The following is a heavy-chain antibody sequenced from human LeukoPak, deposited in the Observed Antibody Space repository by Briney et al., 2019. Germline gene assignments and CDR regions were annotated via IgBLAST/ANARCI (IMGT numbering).Heavy chain of an antibody. V-gene: IGHV3-30-3*01. J-gene: IGHJ4*02. CDR3: ARDTRHRLGIVSDY. CDR2: ISYDGSNK. CDR1: GFTFSSYA. D-gene: IGHD7-27*01. Sequence: SGGSLRLSCAASGFTFSSYAMHWVRQAPGKGLEWVAVISYDGSNKYYADSVKGRFTISRDNSKNTLYLQMNSLRAEDTAVYYCARDTRHRLGIVSDYWGQGTLVTVSS.